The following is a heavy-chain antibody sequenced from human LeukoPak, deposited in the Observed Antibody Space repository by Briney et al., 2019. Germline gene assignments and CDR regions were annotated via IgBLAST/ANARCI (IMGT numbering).Heavy chain of an antibody. Sequence: PGGSLRLSCAASGFTFSSYEMNWVRQAPGKGLEWVSSISSSSSYIYYADSVKGRFTISRDNAKNSLYLQMNSLRAEDTAVYYCARSRWLVFPFDYWGQGTLVTVSS. CDR2: ISSSSSYI. V-gene: IGHV3-21*01. D-gene: IGHD6-19*01. CDR3: ARSRWLVFPFDY. J-gene: IGHJ4*02. CDR1: GFTFSSYE.